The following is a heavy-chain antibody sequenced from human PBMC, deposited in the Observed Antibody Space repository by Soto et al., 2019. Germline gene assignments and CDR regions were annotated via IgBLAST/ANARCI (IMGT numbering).Heavy chain of an antibody. J-gene: IGHJ4*02. D-gene: IGHD3-22*01. CDR3: AKDTEVYDSSGYDFDY. CDR1: GFTFSSYG. Sequence: GGSLRLSCAASGFTFSSYGMHWVRQAPGKGLEWVAVISYDGSNKYYADSVKGRFTISRDNSKNTLYLQMNSLRAEDTAVYYCAKDTEVYDSSGYDFDYWGQGTLVTV. CDR2: ISYDGSNK. V-gene: IGHV3-30*18.